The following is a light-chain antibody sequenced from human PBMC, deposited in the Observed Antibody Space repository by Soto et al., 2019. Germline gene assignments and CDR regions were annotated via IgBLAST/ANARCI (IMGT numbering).Light chain of an antibody. J-gene: IGKJ3*01. V-gene: IGKV1-39*01. CDR1: QTIGKY. CDR3: QHSFSIPFT. CDR2: DTS. Sequence: DIQLTQSPSSLSATVGDRVTITCRPSQTIGKYLNWYQQEPGKAPKLLIYDTSYLQSGVPSRFSGSASGTDFTLSINNLRPEDFATYYCQHSFSIPFTFGPGTKVDIK.